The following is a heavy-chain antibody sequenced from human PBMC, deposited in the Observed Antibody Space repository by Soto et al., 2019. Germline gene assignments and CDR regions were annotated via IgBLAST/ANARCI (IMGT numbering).Heavy chain of an antibody. D-gene: IGHD1-1*01. CDR3: AHRLEIAVTGTLHH. CDR2: IYWDDDK. J-gene: IGHJ5*02. V-gene: IGHV2-5*02. CDR1: GFSLTTSGVG. Sequence: QITLKESGPTLVKPTQTLTLTCTFSGFSLTTSGVGVGWIRRPPGKALEWLALIYWDDDKRYSPSLKSRLTITKDTSKNQVVLTLTNLDPVDTATYYCAHRLEIAVTGTLHHCAQGTLVTVSS.